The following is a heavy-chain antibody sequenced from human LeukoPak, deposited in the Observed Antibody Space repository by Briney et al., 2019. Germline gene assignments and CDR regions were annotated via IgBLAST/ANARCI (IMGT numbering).Heavy chain of an antibody. CDR1: GGSVSSGSYY. J-gene: IGHJ4*02. CDR2: IYYSGST. CDR3: ARGGLVRGVISPLDY. V-gene: IGHV4-61*01. D-gene: IGHD3-10*01. Sequence: SETLSLTCTVSGGSVSSGSYYWSWIRQPPGKGLEWIGYIYYSGSTNYNPSLKSRVTISVDTSKNQFSLKLSSVTAADTAVYYCARGGLVRGVISPLDYWGQGTLVTVSS.